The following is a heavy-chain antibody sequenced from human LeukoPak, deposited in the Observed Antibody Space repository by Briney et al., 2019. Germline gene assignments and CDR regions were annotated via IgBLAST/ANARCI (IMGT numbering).Heavy chain of an antibody. D-gene: IGHD3-16*02. CDR3: AREGTFGGVIAQGPFDY. V-gene: IGHV1-18*01. CDR1: GYTFTSYG. CDR2: INAYNGKT. J-gene: IGHJ4*02. Sequence: ASVKVSFKASGYTFTSYGISWVRQAPGQGLEWMGWINAYNGKTNYAKKLQGRVTMTTDTSTTTAYMELRSLRSDDTAVYYCAREGTFGGVIAQGPFDYWGQGTLVTVSS.